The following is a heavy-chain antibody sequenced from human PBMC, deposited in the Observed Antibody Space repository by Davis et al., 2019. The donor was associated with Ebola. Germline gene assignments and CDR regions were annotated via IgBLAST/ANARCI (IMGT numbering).Heavy chain of an antibody. CDR1: GFTFSSYA. V-gene: IGHV3-15*01. CDR2: IKSKTDGGTT. D-gene: IGHD1-1*01. CDR3: TTRYRSLLGYFDY. J-gene: IGHJ4*02. Sequence: PGGSLRLSCAASGFTFSSYAMSWVRQAPGKGLEWVGRIKSKTDGGTTDYAAPVKGRFTISRDDSKNTLYLQMNSLKTEDTAVYYCTTRYRSLLGYFDYWGQGTLVTVSS.